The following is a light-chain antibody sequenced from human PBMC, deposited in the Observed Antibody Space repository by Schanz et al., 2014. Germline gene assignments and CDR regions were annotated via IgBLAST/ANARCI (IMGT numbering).Light chain of an antibody. CDR1: QSVNSN. Sequence: EIVLTQSPGALSLSPGDRATLSCRASQSVNSNLAWYQQKPGQPPRLLIYDASNRATGIPARFSGSGSGTDFTLTISSLEPEDFAVYYCQQRNNWPPVTFGGGSKVEIK. V-gene: IGKV3-11*01. CDR2: DAS. J-gene: IGKJ4*01. CDR3: QQRNNWPPVT.